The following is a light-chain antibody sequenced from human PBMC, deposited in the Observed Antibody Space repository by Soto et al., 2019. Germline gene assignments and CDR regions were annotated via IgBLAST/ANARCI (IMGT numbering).Light chain of an antibody. CDR1: SGDVGGYNY. J-gene: IGLJ1*01. Sequence: QSALTQPASVSGSPGQSITISCSGTSGDVGGYNYVSWYQHHPGKAPKLMIYEVSNRPSGVSNRFSGSKSGNTASLTISGLQAEDEADYYCSSYTSSSTLVFGTGTKVTVL. V-gene: IGLV2-14*01. CDR3: SSYTSSSTLV. CDR2: EVS.